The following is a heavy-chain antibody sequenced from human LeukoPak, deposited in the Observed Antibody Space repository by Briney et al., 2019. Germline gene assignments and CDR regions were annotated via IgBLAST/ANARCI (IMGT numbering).Heavy chain of an antibody. D-gene: IGHD3-10*01. Sequence: GGSLRLSCAASGFTFSSYSMNWVRQAPGKGLEWVSYISSSSSTIYYADSVKGRFTISRDNAKNSLYLQMNSLRAEDTAVYYCARSQRITMVRGVLFPFDYWGQGTLVTVSS. CDR3: ARSQRITMVRGVLFPFDY. J-gene: IGHJ4*02. CDR2: ISSSSSTI. V-gene: IGHV3-48*04. CDR1: GFTFSSYS.